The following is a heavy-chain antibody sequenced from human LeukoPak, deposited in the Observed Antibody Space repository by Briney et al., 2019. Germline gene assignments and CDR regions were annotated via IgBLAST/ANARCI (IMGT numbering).Heavy chain of an antibody. CDR1: TRSISSYY. D-gene: IGHD6-19*01. CDR2: IYTSGST. J-gene: IGHJ3*02. V-gene: IGHV4-4*07. Sequence: SETLSLTCTVATRSISSYYWSWIRQPAGKGMEWIGRIYTSGSTNYDPSLKSRVTMSVDTSKNQFSLKLSSVTAADTAVYYCARGRSSGWYEGGAFDIWGQGTMVTVSS. CDR3: ARGRSSGWYEGGAFDI.